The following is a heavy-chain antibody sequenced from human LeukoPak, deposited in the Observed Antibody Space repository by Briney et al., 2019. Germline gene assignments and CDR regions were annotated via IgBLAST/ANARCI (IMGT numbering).Heavy chain of an antibody. Sequence: ASVKVSCKASGYTFTSYDINWVRQATGQGLEWMGWMNPNSGNTGYAQKFQGRVTMTRDTSTSTVYMELSSLRSEDTAVYYCARDSRNNYYDSSCFDYWGQGTLVTVSS. D-gene: IGHD3-22*01. V-gene: IGHV1-8*01. J-gene: IGHJ4*02. CDR1: GYTFTSYD. CDR2: MNPNSGNT. CDR3: ARDSRNNYYDSSCFDY.